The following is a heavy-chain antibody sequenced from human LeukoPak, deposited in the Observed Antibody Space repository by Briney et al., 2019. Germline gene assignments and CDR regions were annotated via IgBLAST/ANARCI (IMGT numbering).Heavy chain of an antibody. V-gene: IGHV3-20*04. J-gene: IGHJ4*02. Sequence: GSLRLSCAASGFTFDNYGMSWVRQAPGKGLEWVSGINWNGGSTGYADSVKGRFTISRDNAKNSLYLQMNSLRTEDTALHYCAREGGGITMVRGVYFDYWGQGTLVTVSS. CDR3: AREGGGITMVRGVYFDY. CDR2: INWNGGST. D-gene: IGHD3-10*01. CDR1: GFTFDNYG.